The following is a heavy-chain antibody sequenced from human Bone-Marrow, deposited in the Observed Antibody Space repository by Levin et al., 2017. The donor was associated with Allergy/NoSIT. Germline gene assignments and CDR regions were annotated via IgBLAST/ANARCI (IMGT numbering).Heavy chain of an antibody. CDR1: GYTFTDYY. CDR2: LNPYSGAT. CDR3: AGGNERDFEY. J-gene: IGHJ4*02. Sequence: VASVKVSCKASGYTFTDYYIQWVRQAPGQGLEWMGRLNPYSGATDYAQKFQGRVTMTRDTSTSTAYMELARLISDDTAVYYCAGGNERDFEYWGQGTLATVSS. V-gene: IGHV1-2*06. D-gene: IGHD1-1*01.